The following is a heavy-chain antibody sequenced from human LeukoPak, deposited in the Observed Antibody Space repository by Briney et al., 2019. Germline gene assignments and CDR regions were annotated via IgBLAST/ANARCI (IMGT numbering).Heavy chain of an antibody. CDR1: GFTFSSYA. D-gene: IGHD3-22*01. CDR3: AKDLSQNTYYYDSSGYFDY. CDR2: ISGSGGST. V-gene: IGHV3-23*01. J-gene: IGHJ4*02. Sequence: GGSLRLSCAASGFTFSSYAMSWVRQAPGKGLEWVSAISGSGGSTYYADSVKGWFTISRDNSKNTLYLQMNSLRAEDTAVYYCAKDLSQNTYYYDSSGYFDYWGQGTLVTVSS.